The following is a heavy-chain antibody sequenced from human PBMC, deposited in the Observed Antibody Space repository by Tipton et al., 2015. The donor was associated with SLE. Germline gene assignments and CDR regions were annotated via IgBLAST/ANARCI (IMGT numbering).Heavy chain of an antibody. V-gene: IGHV3-48*04. Sequence: VQLVQSGGGVVQPGGSLRLSCAASGLTFSNYAMTWVRQVPGKGLEWLSYISSSSITIDYADSVKGRFTISRDNAKNSLYLQMNSLRAEDTAVYRCASEPLCAGDCYTRWGQGTLVTVSS. CDR3: ASEPLCAGDCYTR. J-gene: IGHJ4*02. D-gene: IGHD2-21*01. CDR1: GLTFSNYA. CDR2: ISSSSITI.